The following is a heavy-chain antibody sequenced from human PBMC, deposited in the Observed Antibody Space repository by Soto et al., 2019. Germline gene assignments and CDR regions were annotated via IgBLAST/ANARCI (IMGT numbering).Heavy chain of an antibody. V-gene: IGHV1-18*01. Sequence: QGLEWMGWISAHTGSSKYAQRFQGRVTMTTDRSTSTAYMELRSLRSDDTAVYYCARAFFYQGSDRCGYCFGAFDFWGPGILVTVSS. D-gene: IGHD3-22*01. J-gene: IGHJ3*01. CDR2: ISAHTGSS. CDR3: ARAFFYQGSDRCGYCFGAFDF.